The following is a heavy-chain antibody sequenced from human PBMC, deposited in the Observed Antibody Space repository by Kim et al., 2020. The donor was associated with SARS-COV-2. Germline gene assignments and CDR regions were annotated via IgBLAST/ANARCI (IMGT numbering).Heavy chain of an antibody. CDR3: ARVYKELGAGRPPFDY. J-gene: IGHJ4*02. V-gene: IGHV4-34*01. D-gene: IGHD6-19*01. Sequence: SLKSRVTISVVTSKNQFSLKLSSVTAADTAVYYCARVYKELGAGRPPFDYWGQGTLVTVSS.